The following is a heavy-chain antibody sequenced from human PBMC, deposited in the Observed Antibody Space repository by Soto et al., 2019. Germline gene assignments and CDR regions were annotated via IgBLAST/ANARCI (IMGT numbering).Heavy chain of an antibody. Sequence: GGSLRLSCAASGFTFSSYAMSWVRQAPGKGLEWVSAISGSGGSTYYADSVKGRFTISRDNSKNTLYLQMNSLRAEDTAVYYCAKVRVTDQYQLLRGYYYYGMDVWGQGTTVTVSS. D-gene: IGHD2-2*01. V-gene: IGHV3-23*01. CDR1: GFTFSSYA. J-gene: IGHJ6*02. CDR3: AKVRVTDQYQLLRGYYYYGMDV. CDR2: ISGSGGST.